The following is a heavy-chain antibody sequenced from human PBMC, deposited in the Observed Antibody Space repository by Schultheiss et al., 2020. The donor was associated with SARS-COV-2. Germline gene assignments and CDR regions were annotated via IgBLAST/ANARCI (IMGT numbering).Heavy chain of an antibody. CDR3: ARDGECSSTSCYTVYYYYGMDV. V-gene: IGHV1-69*06. Sequence: SVKVSCKASGGTFSSYAISWVRQAPGQGLEWMGGIIPIFGTANYAQKFQGRVTITADKSTSTAYMELSSLRSEDTAVYYCARDGECSSTSCYTVYYYYGMDVWGQGTTVTVSS. CDR2: IIPIFGTA. D-gene: IGHD2-2*02. J-gene: IGHJ6*02. CDR1: GGTFSSYA.